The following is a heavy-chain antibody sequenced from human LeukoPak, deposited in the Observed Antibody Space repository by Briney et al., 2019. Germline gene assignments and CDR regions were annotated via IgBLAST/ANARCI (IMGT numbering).Heavy chain of an antibody. CDR1: GYSISSGYY. V-gene: IGHV4-38-2*01. CDR2: MYHSGST. CDR3: ARRRDAFDI. J-gene: IGHJ3*02. Sequence: SETLSLTCAVSGYSISSGYYWGWIRQPPGQGLEWIGSMYHSGSTYYNPSLKSRVTMSVDTSKNQFSLKLRSVTAADTAVYYCARRRDAFDIWGQGTMVTVSS.